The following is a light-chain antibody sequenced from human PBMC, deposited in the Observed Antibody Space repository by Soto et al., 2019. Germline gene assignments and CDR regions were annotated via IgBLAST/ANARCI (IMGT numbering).Light chain of an antibody. V-gene: IGLV1-47*02. Sequence: QSVLTQPPSASGTPGQRVTISCSGARTNIGSNYVHWYQQLPGTAPKLLIYSDNKRPSGVPDRFSGSRSGTSASLAISGLWSEDEADYYCAAWDDTLSGDYVFGTGTKVTVL. CDR2: SDN. CDR1: RTNIGSNY. J-gene: IGLJ1*01. CDR3: AAWDDTLSGDYV.